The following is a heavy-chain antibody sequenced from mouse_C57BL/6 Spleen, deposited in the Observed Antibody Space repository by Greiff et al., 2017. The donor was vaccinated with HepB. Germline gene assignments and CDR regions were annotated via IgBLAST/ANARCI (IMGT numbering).Heavy chain of an antibody. Sequence: EVQVVESEGGLVQPGSSMKLSCTASGFTFSDYYMAWVRQVPEKGLEWVANINYDGSSTYYLDSLKSRFIISRDNAKTILYLQMSSLKSEDTATYYCARDGYFDYWGQGTTLTVSS. CDR2: INYDGSST. V-gene: IGHV5-16*01. J-gene: IGHJ2*01. CDR3: ARDGYFDY. CDR1: GFTFSDYY.